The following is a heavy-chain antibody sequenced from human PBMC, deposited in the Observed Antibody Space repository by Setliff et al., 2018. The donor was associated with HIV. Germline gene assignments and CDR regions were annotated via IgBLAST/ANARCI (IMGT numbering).Heavy chain of an antibody. V-gene: IGHV4-4*09. CDR2: IYTSGRT. J-gene: IGHJ6*02. CDR3: VRERRRSPLSYGLDV. Sequence: PSETLSLTCTVSGGSISSYYWSWIRQPPGKGLEWIGYIYTSGRTLFNPALGTRLNMSVDTSENQFSLHLNSVTAADTAVYYCVRERRRSPLSYGLDVWGQGTTVTVSS. CDR1: GGSISSYY.